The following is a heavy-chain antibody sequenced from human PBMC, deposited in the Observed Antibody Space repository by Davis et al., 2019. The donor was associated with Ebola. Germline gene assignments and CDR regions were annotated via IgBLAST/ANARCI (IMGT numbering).Heavy chain of an antibody. CDR3: ARGEDPGIAAAGDY. V-gene: IGHV3-74*01. CDR2: VNDDGSGT. D-gene: IGHD6-13*01. Sequence: PGGSLRLSCAASGFTFTNYWMHWVRQTPGKGLVWVSRVNDDGSGTSYADSVRGRFTISRDNAKNSLYLQMNSLRAEDTALYHCARGEDPGIAAAGDYWGQGTLVTVSS. CDR1: GFTFTNYW. J-gene: IGHJ4*02.